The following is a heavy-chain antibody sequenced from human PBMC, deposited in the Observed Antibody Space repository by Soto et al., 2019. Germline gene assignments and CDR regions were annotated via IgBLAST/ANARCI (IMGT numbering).Heavy chain of an antibody. Sequence: QVQLVQSGAEVKKPGASVKVSCKASGYTFTSYAMHWVRQAPGQRLEWMGWINAGNGNTKYSQKFQGRVTITRDTSASTAYMELSSLRSEDTAVYYCARLGVARYWRSGNWFDTWGQGTLVTVSS. CDR1: GYTFTSYA. CDR2: INAGNGNT. V-gene: IGHV1-3*01. CDR3: ARLGVARYWRSGNWFDT. D-gene: IGHD3-16*02. J-gene: IGHJ5*02.